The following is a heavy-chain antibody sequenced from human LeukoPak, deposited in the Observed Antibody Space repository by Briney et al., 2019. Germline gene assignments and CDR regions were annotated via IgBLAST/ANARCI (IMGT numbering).Heavy chain of an antibody. CDR1: TWTLSNYW. D-gene: IGHD5-12*01. CDR2: IKHDGSEK. CDR3: ARDRGLSGYDLCDY. Sequence: GGSLRLSRAASTWTLSNYWMHWVHPAPGRGLEGVDTIKHDGSEKHFLDSVGGRFTLSRDNAMNSLYLEMNRLRGGDPGVYYLARDRGLSGYDLCDYWGQGTNVTVSS. V-gene: IGHV3-7*01. J-gene: IGHJ4*02.